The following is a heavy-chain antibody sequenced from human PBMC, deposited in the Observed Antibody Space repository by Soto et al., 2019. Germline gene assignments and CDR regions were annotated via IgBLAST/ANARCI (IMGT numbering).Heavy chain of an antibody. V-gene: IGHV3-9*01. J-gene: IGHJ6*02. CDR2: ISWNSGSI. Sequence: EVQLVESGGGLVQPGRSLRLSCAASGFTFDDYAMHWVRQAPGKGLEWVSGISWNSGSIGYADSVKGRFTISRDNAKNSLYLQMNSLRAEDTALYYCVKDAGPHIVVVPAAIHRQLHPFYYGMDVWGQGTTVTVSS. CDR1: GFTFDDYA. CDR3: VKDAGPHIVVVPAAIHRQLHPFYYGMDV. D-gene: IGHD2-2*02.